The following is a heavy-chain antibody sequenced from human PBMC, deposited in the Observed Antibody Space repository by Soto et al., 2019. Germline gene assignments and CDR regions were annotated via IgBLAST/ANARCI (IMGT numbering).Heavy chain of an antibody. CDR2: ISNIGSNE. CDR3: AKDYGSGTYLFDY. Sequence: LSCAASGLTFSSFGMHWVRQVPGKGLEWVAFISNIGSNEYYADSVKDRFTISRDNSKNTLYLQMTSLIPGDTAVYYCAKDYGSGTYLFDYCGQGTVVTVSS. J-gene: IGHJ4*02. D-gene: IGHD3-10*01. CDR1: GLTFSSFG. V-gene: IGHV3-30*18.